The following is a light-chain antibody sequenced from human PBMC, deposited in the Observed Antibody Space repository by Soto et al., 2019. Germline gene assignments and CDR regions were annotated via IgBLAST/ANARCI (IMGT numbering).Light chain of an antibody. Sequence: EIVTTHSPATLSVSPGERVTLSCRASQSVSSNLAWYQHKLGQAPRLLIYGASTRATGIPARFSGSGSGTEFTLTISSLQSEDFAVYYCQQYNNWPWTFGQGTKVDIK. CDR1: QSVSSN. CDR2: GAS. CDR3: QQYNNWPWT. J-gene: IGKJ1*01. V-gene: IGKV3-15*01.